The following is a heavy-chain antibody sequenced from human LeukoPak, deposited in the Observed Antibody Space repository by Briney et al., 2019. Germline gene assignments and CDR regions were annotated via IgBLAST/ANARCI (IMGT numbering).Heavy chain of an antibody. V-gene: IGHV1-2*02. J-gene: IGHJ6*02. D-gene: IGHD5-24*01. CDR1: GYTFTGYY. Sequence: GASVKVSCKASGYTFTGYYMHWVRQAPGQGLEWMGWINPNSGGTNYAQKFQGRVTMTRDTSISTAYMELSRLRSDDTAVYFCAREERWLQPYYYYYGMDVWGQGTTVTVSS. CDR2: INPNSGGT. CDR3: AREERWLQPYYYYYGMDV.